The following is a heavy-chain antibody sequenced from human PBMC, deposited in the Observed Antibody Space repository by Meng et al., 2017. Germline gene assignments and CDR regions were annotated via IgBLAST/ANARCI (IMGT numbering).Heavy chain of an antibody. CDR1: GDSVTVGSHY. CDR2: IDYGGST. V-gene: IGHV4-61*01. J-gene: IGHJ4*02. D-gene: IGHD3-16*01. Sequence: VPVEGLGPGLGRPSETRSLTCTVSGDSVTVGSHYWSRIRQPPGKGLEWIGYIDYGGSTSYNPSLRSRVTISVDTSNNQFSLKLSSVTAADTAVFYCARTRGDYYFDYWGQGTLVTVSS. CDR3: ARTRGDYYFDY.